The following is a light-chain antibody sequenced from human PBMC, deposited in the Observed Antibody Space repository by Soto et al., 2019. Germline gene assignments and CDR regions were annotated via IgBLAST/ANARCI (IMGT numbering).Light chain of an antibody. Sequence: EIVMTQSPATLSVSPGERATLSCRASQSVSSNLAWYQQKPDQAPRLLIYGASTRATGIPARFSGSGSGTEFTLTISSLQSEDFAVYYCQQYTNWPPWTFGQGTKVEI. J-gene: IGKJ1*01. CDR2: GAS. CDR1: QSVSSN. V-gene: IGKV3-15*01. CDR3: QQYTNWPPWT.